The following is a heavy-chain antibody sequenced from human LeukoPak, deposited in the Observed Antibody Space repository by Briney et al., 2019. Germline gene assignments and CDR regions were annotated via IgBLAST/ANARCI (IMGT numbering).Heavy chain of an antibody. Sequence: GGSLRLSCAASGFTFSSYSMNWVRQAPGKGLEWVSSISSSSSYIYHADSVKGRFTISRDNAKNSLYLQMNSLRAEDTAVYYCARANSGYEWDYFDYWGQGMLVTVSS. CDR2: ISSSSSYI. CDR1: GFTFSSYS. D-gene: IGHD5-12*01. CDR3: ARANSGYEWDYFDY. J-gene: IGHJ4*02. V-gene: IGHV3-21*01.